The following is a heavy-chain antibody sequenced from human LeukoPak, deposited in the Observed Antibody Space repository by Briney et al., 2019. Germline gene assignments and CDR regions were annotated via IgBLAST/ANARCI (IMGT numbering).Heavy chain of an antibody. V-gene: IGHV1-2*02. Sequence: GASGKVSCKASGYTFTGYYMHWVRQAPGQGLEWMGWINPNSGGTNYAQKFQGRVTMTRDTSISTAYMELSRLRSDDTAVYYCARIDFWWGYSYYYYGMDVWGQGTTVTVPS. D-gene: IGHD3-3*01. CDR1: GYTFTGYY. CDR3: ARIDFWWGYSYYYYGMDV. CDR2: INPNSGGT. J-gene: IGHJ6*02.